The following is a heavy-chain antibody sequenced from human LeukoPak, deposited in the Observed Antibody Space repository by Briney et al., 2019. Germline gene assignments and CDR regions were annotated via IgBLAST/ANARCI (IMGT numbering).Heavy chain of an antibody. CDR1: GDSVSSNSVT. Sequence: SQTLSLTCAISGDSVSSNSVTWNWIRQSPSRGLEWLGRTYYRSTWYNDYAVSVRGRITVNPDTSKNQFSLHLNSVTPEDTAVYCCARRLTQYDCFDPWGQGILVTVSS. J-gene: IGHJ5*02. CDR2: TYYRSTWYN. V-gene: IGHV6-1*01. CDR3: ARRLTQYDCFDP. D-gene: IGHD2-2*01.